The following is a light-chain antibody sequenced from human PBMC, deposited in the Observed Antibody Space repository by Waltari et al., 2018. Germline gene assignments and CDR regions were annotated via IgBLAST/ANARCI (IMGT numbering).Light chain of an antibody. Sequence: QSALTQPASVSGSPGQSITISRTGTSSDVGGYTYVSWYQQHPGKAPKLMIYDVSNRPSGVSNRFSGSKSGNTASLTISGLQAEDEADYYCSSYISSSTLELFGGGTSLTVL. V-gene: IGLV2-14*03. J-gene: IGLJ2*01. CDR2: DVS. CDR3: SSYISSSTLEL. CDR1: SSDVGGYTY.